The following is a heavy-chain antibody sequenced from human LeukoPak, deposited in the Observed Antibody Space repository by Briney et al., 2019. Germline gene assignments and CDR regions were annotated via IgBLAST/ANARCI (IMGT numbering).Heavy chain of an antibody. J-gene: IGHJ4*02. Sequence: GGCLRLSCAASGFALRRYCMPWGRPAPAQGVEWVAVIWYDGSNKYYTDSVKGRFTISRDNSKNTLYLQMNRLRTEDTAVYYCARGGSYPDYWGQGTLVTVSS. CDR3: ARGGSYPDY. CDR2: IWYDGSNK. CDR1: GFALRRYC. V-gene: IGHV3-33*08. D-gene: IGHD1-26*01.